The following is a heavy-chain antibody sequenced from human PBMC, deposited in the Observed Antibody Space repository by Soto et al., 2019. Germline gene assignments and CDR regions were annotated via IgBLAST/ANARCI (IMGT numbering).Heavy chain of an antibody. V-gene: IGHV4-39*01. D-gene: IGHD4-17*01. CDR1: GGSISSSSYY. CDR2: IYYSGST. CDR3: SRHFSGILRWEYYAYYCDS. J-gene: IGHJ4*02. Sequence: QLQLQESGPGLVKPSETLSLTCTVSGGSISSSSYYWGWIRQPPGKGLEWIGSIYYSGSTYYNPSLTGQVPISVDTSKNQCSLKLSSVTAADTAVYYSSRHFSGILRWEYYAYYCDSWGQGTLVTVSS.